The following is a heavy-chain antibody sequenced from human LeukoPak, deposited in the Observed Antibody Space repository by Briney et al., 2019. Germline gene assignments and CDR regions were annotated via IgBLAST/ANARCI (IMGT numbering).Heavy chain of an antibody. CDR2: INPNSGGT. D-gene: IGHD3-10*01. J-gene: IGHJ6*02. CDR1: GYTFTGYY. V-gene: IGHV1-2*04. CDR3: ARDLDYYGSGKPYGMDV. Sequence: GASVKVSCKASGYTFTGYYMHWVRQAPGQGLEWTGWINPNSGGTNYAQKFQGWVTMTRDTSISTAYMELSRLRSDDTAVYYCARDLDYYGSGKPYGMDVWGQGTTVTVSS.